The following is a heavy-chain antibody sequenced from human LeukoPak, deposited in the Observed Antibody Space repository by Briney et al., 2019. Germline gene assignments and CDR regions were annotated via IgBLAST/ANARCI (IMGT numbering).Heavy chain of an antibody. J-gene: IGHJ3*01. D-gene: IGHD2/OR15-2a*01. Sequence: PGGSLRLSCTASGFTFSDHYMTWIRQAPGKRLEWVSYISDDSSILYYAGSVKGRFTVSRDNARNSLYLQMNGLRVDDTAVYYCARDQYGSPLWGQGTMVTVSS. CDR1: GFTFSDHY. V-gene: IGHV3-11*01. CDR3: ARDQYGSPL. CDR2: ISDDSSIL.